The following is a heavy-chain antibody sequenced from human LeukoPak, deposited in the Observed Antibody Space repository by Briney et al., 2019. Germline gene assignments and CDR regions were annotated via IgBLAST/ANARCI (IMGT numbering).Heavy chain of an antibody. V-gene: IGHV3-23*01. Sequence: GGSLRLSCAASGFTFSSYGMSWVPQAPGEGLGWVSAIIGSGGCTYYADSVKGRFTISRDNSKNTLYLQMNSLRAEDTAVYYCAKDIPNTGWFGELPPGYFDYWGQGTLVTVSS. J-gene: IGHJ4*02. D-gene: IGHD3-10*01. CDR2: IIGSGGCT. CDR3: AKDIPNTGWFGELPPGYFDY. CDR1: GFTFSSYG.